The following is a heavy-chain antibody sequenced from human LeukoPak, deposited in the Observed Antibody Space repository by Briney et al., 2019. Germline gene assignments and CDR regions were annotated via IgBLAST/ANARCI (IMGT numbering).Heavy chain of an antibody. D-gene: IGHD7-27*01. CDR1: GFTFSSYA. V-gene: IGHV3-23*01. CDR3: AKDGGLWVSAHWGDS. Sequence: GGSLRLSCAASGFTFSSYAMSWVRQAPGKGLKWVSTITTGDGNTYYADSVKGRFTVSRDDSKNTLYLQMNSLRAEDTAVYYCAKDGGLWVSAHWGDSWGRGTLVTVSS. CDR2: ITTGDGNT. J-gene: IGHJ4*02.